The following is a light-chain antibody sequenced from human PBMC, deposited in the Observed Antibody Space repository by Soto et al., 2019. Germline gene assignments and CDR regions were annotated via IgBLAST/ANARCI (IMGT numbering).Light chain of an antibody. CDR1: QSISNH. V-gene: IGKV1-39*01. Sequence: DIQMTQSPSSLSASVEDRVIITCRASQSISNHLNWYQQKPGKAPKLLIYEASTLKSGVPSRFSGSGSGTDFTLTISSLQPEDFATYYCQQSYSTPLTFGGGTKVDI. J-gene: IGKJ4*01. CDR3: QQSYSTPLT. CDR2: EAS.